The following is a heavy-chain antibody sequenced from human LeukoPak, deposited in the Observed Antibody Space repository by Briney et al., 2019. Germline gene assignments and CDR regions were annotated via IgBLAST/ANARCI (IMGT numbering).Heavy chain of an antibody. D-gene: IGHD3-16*01. CDR3: ARGHWDYYYMDV. V-gene: IGHV3-74*01. CDR1: KFTFSNSW. Sequence: PGGSLRLSCEASKFTFSNSWMHWVRQAPGKGLVWVSRINSDGSSTSYADFVKGRFTISRDNAKNTLYLQMNGLRAEDTAVYYCARGHWDYYYMDVWGKGTTVTVSS. CDR2: INSDGSST. J-gene: IGHJ6*03.